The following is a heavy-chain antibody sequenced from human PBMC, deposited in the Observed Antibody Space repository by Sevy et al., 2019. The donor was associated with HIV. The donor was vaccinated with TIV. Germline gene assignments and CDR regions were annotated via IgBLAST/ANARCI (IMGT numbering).Heavy chain of an antibody. CDR2: ISSSSSYI. CDR3: ARHRGGSSSWFFDY. V-gene: IGHV3-21*01. Sequence: GGSLRLSCAASGFTFSSYSMNWVRQAPGKGLEWVSSISSSSSYIYYADSVKGRFTISRDNAKNSLYLQMNSLRAEDTAVYYCARHRGGSSSWFFDYWGQGTLVTVSS. J-gene: IGHJ4*02. CDR1: GFTFSSYS. D-gene: IGHD6-13*01.